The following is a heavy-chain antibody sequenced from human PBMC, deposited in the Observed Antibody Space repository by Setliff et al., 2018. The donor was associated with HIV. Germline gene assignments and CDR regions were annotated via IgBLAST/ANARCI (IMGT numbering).Heavy chain of an antibody. V-gene: IGHV3-15*01. Sequence: GGSLRLSCAASGFTFSNTWMSWVRQAPGKGLEWVGRIKSKTDGGTTDYAAPVKGRFTIPRDDSKNTLYLQMNSLRAEDTAVYYCAKDPRAAVATICDYWGQGTLVTSPQ. D-gene: IGHD5-12*01. CDR1: GFTFSNTW. J-gene: IGHJ4*02. CDR3: AKDPRAAVATICDY. CDR2: IKSKTDGGTT.